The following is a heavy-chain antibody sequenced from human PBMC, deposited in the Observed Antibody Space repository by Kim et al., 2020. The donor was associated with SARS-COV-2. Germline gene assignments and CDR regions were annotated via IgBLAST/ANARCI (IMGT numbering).Heavy chain of an antibody. J-gene: IGHJ4*02. V-gene: IGHV1-3*01. CDR3: ARDHRTGIAVAGDFDY. CDR2: INGGNGNT. D-gene: IGHD6-19*01. Sequence: ASVKVSCKASGYTFTSYAMHWVRQAPGQRLEWMGWINGGNGNTKYSQKFQGRVTITRDTSASTAYMELSSLRSEDTAVYYCARDHRTGIAVAGDFDYWGQGTLVTVSS. CDR1: GYTFTSYA.